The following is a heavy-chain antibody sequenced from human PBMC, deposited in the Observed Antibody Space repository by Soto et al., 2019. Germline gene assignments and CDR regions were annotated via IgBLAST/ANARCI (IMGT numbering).Heavy chain of an antibody. CDR2: FDPDEAET. V-gene: IGHV1-24*01. CDR3: TTYNGDYTFDH. Sequence: QVQLVQSGAEVKKPGASVKVSCKVSGYTLNEVAMHWVRQAPGKGLEWLGGFDPDEAETIYAQHFQGRVTMTEDTSTDTVYMELSSLRSEDTALYFCTTYNGDYTFDHWGQGTLVSVSS. CDR1: GYTLNEVA. J-gene: IGHJ5*02. D-gene: IGHD4-17*01.